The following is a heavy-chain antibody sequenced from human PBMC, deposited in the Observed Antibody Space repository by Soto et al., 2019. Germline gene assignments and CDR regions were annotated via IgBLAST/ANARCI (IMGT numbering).Heavy chain of an antibody. CDR1: GGSISSHY. J-gene: IGHJ4*02. CDR3: ARHGGYCSGGSCSYFDY. CDR2: IYYSGST. Sequence: PSETLSLTCIVSGGSISSHYWSWIRQPPGKGLEWIGYIYYSGSTNYNPSLKSRVTISVDTSKNQFSLKLSSVTAADTAVYYCARHGGYCSGGSCSYFDYWGQGTLVTVS. D-gene: IGHD2-15*01. V-gene: IGHV4-59*11.